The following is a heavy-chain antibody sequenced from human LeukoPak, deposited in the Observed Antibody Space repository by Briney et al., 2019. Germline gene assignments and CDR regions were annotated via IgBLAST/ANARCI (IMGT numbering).Heavy chain of an antibody. V-gene: IGHV3-30-3*01. CDR1: GFTFSSYA. J-gene: IGHJ4*02. D-gene: IGHD3-10*01. CDR3: ARDPLWFGENYFDY. Sequence: PGGSLRLSCAASGFTFSSYAMSWVRQAPGKGLEWVAVISYDGSNKYYADSVKGRFTISRDNSKNTLYLQMNSLRAEDTAVYYCARDPLWFGENYFDYWGQGTLVTVSS. CDR2: ISYDGSNK.